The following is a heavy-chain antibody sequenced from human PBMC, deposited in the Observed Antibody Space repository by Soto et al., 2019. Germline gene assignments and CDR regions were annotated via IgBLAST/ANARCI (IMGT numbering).Heavy chain of an antibody. J-gene: IGHJ6*02. Sequence: GGSLRLSCAASGFTFSSYEMNWVRQAPGKGLEWVSYISSSGSTIYYADSVKGRFTIPRDNAKNSLYLQMNSLRAEDTAVYYCARDNSRAAAGPRAHYYGMDVWGQGTTVTVSS. V-gene: IGHV3-48*03. CDR2: ISSSGSTI. CDR3: ARDNSRAAAGPRAHYYGMDV. CDR1: GFTFSSYE. D-gene: IGHD6-13*01.